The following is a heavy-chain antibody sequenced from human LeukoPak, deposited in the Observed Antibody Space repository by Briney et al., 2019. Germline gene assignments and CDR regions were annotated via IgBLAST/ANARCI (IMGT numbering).Heavy chain of an antibody. CDR2: IYYSGST. V-gene: IGHV4-59*01. CDR1: GGSISSYY. D-gene: IGHD3-10*01. Sequence: SETLSLTCTVSGGSISSYYWSWIRQPPGKGLEWIGYIYYSGSTNYNPSLKSRVTTSVDTSKNQFSLKLSSVTAADTAVYYCARDYGVSGYYGMDVWGKGTTVTVSS. J-gene: IGHJ6*04. CDR3: ARDYGVSGYYGMDV.